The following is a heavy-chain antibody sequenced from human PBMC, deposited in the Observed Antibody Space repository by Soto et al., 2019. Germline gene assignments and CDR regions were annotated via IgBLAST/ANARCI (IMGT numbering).Heavy chain of an antibody. Sequence: QVQLKESGPGLVKPSQTLSLTCTVSGGSINSGGYYWSWIRQHPGKGLEWIGYIYYSGSTFYNPSLRSRVTVSVHTSKNQFSLRLTSVTAADTGVYSCARDRAIRDSGCRWRDTWGQGTLVTVSS. CDR2: IYYSGST. CDR3: ARDRAIRDSGCRWRDT. J-gene: IGHJ5*02. D-gene: IGHD3-10*01. V-gene: IGHV4-31*03. CDR1: GGSINSGGYY.